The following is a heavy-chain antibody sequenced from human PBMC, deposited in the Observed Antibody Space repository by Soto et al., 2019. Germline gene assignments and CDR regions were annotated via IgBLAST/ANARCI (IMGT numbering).Heavy chain of an antibody. Sequence: QVQLVESGGGVVQPGRSLRLSCAASGFTFSSYGMHWVRQAPGKGLEWVAVISYDGSNKYYADSVKGRFTISRDNSKNTLYLQMNSLRAEDTAVYYCAKDFWLQSLFPDYWGQGTLVTVSS. V-gene: IGHV3-30*18. D-gene: IGHD3-3*01. CDR3: AKDFWLQSLFPDY. CDR2: ISYDGSNK. J-gene: IGHJ4*02. CDR1: GFTFSSYG.